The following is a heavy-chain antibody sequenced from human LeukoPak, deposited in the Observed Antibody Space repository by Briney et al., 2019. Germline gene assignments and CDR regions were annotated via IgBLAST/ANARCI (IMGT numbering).Heavy chain of an antibody. CDR3: ATSERRVWVAFDY. CDR1: GYTFTSYA. Sequence: ASVKVSCKASGYTFTSYAMHWVRQAPGQRLEWMGWINAGNGNTKYSQKFQGRVTITRDTSASTAYMELSSLRSEDTAVYYCATSERRVWVAFDYWGQGTLVTVSS. D-gene: IGHD1-1*01. J-gene: IGHJ4*02. V-gene: IGHV1-3*01. CDR2: INAGNGNT.